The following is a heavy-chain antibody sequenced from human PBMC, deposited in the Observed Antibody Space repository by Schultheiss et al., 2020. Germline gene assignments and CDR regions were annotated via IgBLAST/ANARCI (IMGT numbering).Heavy chain of an antibody. CDR3: ARDRVSSSLDSYYFDY. CDR1: GFTFSSYA. CDR2: ISGSGGST. D-gene: IGHD6-6*01. V-gene: IGHV3-23*01. J-gene: IGHJ4*02. Sequence: GESLKISCAASGFTFSSYAMSWVRQAPGKGLEWVSAISGSGGSTYYADSVKGRFTISRDNSKNTLYLQMNSLRAEDTAVYYCARDRVSSSLDSYYFDYWGQGTLVTVSS.